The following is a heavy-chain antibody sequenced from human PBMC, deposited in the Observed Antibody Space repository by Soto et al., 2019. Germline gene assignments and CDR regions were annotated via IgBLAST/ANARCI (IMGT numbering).Heavy chain of an antibody. CDR3: ARHGFGPLHGLVDV. D-gene: IGHD3-10*01. CDR2: INYDGYS. Sequence: QVQLQESGPGLVKPSETLSLTCTVSGGSITNYYCSWFRQPPGKGLEWIGYINYDGYSAYNLSLKRRVTLSMDASKTQFSLMLDSVTATDTAVYYCARHGFGPLHGLVDVWGPGTTVIVSS. J-gene: IGHJ6*02. CDR1: GGSITNYY. V-gene: IGHV4-59*08.